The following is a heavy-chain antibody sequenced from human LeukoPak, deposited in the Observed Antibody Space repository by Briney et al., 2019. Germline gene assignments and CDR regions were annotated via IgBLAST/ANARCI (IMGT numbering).Heavy chain of an antibody. V-gene: IGHV3-9*03. J-gene: IGHJ2*01. CDR1: GFTFDDYA. Sequence: GRSLRLSCAASGFTFDDYAMHWARQAQGRAREGVSGFRWNSGSIGYADSVKGRFTISRDNAKNSLYLQMNSLRAEDMALYYCAKDYKRRGSGGGYFDLWGRGTLVTVSS. CDR2: FRWNSGSI. CDR3: AKDYKRRGSGGGYFDL. D-gene: IGHD6-19*01.